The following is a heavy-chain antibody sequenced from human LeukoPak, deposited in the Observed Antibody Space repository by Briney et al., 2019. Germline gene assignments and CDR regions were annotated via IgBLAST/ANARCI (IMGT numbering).Heavy chain of an antibody. CDR3: ARDRTGAGDSSGPNWFDP. Sequence: SETLSLTCTVSGGSVSSGSYYWSWIRQPPGKGLEWIGYIYYSGSTNYNPSLKSRVTISVDTSKNQFSLKLSSVTAADTAVYYCARDRTGAGDSSGPNWFDPWGQGTLVTVSS. D-gene: IGHD3-22*01. CDR1: GGSVSSGSYY. V-gene: IGHV4-61*01. CDR2: IYYSGST. J-gene: IGHJ5*02.